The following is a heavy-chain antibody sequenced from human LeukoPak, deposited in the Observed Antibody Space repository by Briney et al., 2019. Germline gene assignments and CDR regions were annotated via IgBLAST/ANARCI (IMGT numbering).Heavy chain of an antibody. CDR3: AARKVRGVWFYLDY. V-gene: IGHV3-23*01. Sequence: GGSLRLSCATSGFTVSAYAMAWVRQAPGKGLEWVSTIYDDNTYYADSVKGRFAISTDNSKNTLYLQMNSLRVEDTAVYFCAARKVRGVWFYLDYWGQGTLVTVSS. J-gene: IGHJ4*02. CDR2: IYDDNT. D-gene: IGHD3-10*01. CDR1: GFTVSAYA.